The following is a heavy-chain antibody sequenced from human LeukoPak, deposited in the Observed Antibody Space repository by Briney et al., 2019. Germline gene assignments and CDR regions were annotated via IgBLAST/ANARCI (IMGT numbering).Heavy chain of an antibody. CDR1: GFTSRSHD. V-gene: IGHV3-23*01. CDR3: ATQLVGAPGDY. CDR2: ISGNAYNT. D-gene: IGHD1-26*01. J-gene: IGHJ4*02. Sequence: GGSLRLSCAVSGFTSRSHDMSWVRQAPGKGLEWVSDISGNAYNTYYADSVKGRFTISRDNSKNTLYLQLNSLRAEDTAVYYCATQLVGAPGDYWGQGALVTVSS.